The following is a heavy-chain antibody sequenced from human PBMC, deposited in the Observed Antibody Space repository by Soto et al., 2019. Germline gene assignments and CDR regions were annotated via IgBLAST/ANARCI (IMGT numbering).Heavy chain of an antibody. J-gene: IGHJ4*02. CDR1: GFTFSSHS. V-gene: IGHV3-21*04. D-gene: IGHD3-22*01. CDR3: ARAHYYDSSGYVDY. Sequence: GGSLRLSCAASGFTFSSHSMNWVRQAPGKGLEWVSSISSSSSYIYYADSVKGRFTISRDNSKNTLYLQMNSLRAEDTAVYYCARAHYYDSSGYVDYWGQGTLVTVSS. CDR2: ISSSSSYI.